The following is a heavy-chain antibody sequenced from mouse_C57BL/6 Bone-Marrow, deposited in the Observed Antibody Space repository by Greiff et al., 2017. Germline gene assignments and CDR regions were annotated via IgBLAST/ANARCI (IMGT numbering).Heavy chain of an antibody. D-gene: IGHD2-12*01. CDR3: ARALRRTAWFAY. CDR1: GYSITSGYY. V-gene: IGHV3-6*01. Sequence: EVKLQESGPGLVKPSQSLSLTCSVTGYSITSGYYWNWIRQFPGNKLEWMGYISYDGSNNYNPSLKNRISITRDTSKNQFFLKLNSVTTEDTATYYCARALRRTAWFAYWGQGTLVTVSA. CDR2: ISYDGSN. J-gene: IGHJ3*01.